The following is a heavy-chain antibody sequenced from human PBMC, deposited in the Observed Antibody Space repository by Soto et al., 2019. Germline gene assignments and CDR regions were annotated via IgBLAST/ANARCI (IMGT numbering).Heavy chain of an antibody. V-gene: IGHV3-48*01. Sequence: GGSLRLSCAASGFTFSSYSMNWVRQAPGKGLEWVSYISSSSSTIYYADSVKGRFTISRDNAKNSLYLQMNSLRAEDTAVYYCARDAEYCSSTSCYFPGERYYFDYWGQGTLVTVSS. D-gene: IGHD2-2*01. J-gene: IGHJ4*02. CDR1: GFTFSSYS. CDR3: ARDAEYCSSTSCYFPGERYYFDY. CDR2: ISSSSSTI.